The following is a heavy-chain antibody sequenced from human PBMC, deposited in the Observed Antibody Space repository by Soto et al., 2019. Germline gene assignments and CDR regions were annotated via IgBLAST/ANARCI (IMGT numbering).Heavy chain of an antibody. CDR3: ARADRTLVTSYGLDV. CDR2: INHSGTI. Sequence: PSDTRYLTRAVSRGSFCGFYWAWIRQPPGEGLEWIGEINHSGTINFNPSLRSRLTMSLDSSKKHFSLKLTSLTAADAAVYYCARADRTLVTSYGLDVWGQGTTVTVSS. V-gene: IGHV4-34*01. D-gene: IGHD2-21*02. CDR1: RGSFCGFY. J-gene: IGHJ6*02.